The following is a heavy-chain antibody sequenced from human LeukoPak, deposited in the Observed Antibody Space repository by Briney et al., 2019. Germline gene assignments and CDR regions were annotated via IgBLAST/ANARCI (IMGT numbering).Heavy chain of an antibody. D-gene: IGHD6-19*01. CDR2: INAGNGNT. V-gene: IGHV1-3*01. CDR3: ARGYSSGSFDY. Sequence: ASVKVSCKASGYIFTDYGMSWVRQAPGQRLEWMGWINAGNGNTKYSQKFQGRVTITRDTSASTAYMELSSLRSEDTAVYYCARGYSSGSFDYWGQGTLVTVSS. CDR1: GYIFTDYG. J-gene: IGHJ4*02.